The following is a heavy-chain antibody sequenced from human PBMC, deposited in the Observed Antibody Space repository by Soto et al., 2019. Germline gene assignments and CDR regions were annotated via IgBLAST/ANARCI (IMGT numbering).Heavy chain of an antibody. Sequence: GGSLRLSCAASGFTFSDYYMSWIRQAPGKGLEWVSYISSSGSTIYYADSVKGRFTISRDNAKNSLYLQMNSLRAEDTAVYYCARDYCSGGSCYRLTRYWFDPWGQGTLVTVSS. J-gene: IGHJ5*02. CDR3: ARDYCSGGSCYRLTRYWFDP. CDR2: ISSSGSTI. V-gene: IGHV3-11*01. CDR1: GFTFSDYY. D-gene: IGHD2-15*01.